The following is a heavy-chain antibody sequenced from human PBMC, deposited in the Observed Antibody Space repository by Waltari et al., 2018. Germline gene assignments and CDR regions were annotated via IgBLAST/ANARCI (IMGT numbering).Heavy chain of an antibody. D-gene: IGHD2-2*01. CDR1: GGSISSYY. V-gene: IGHV4-59*01. J-gene: IGHJ5*02. CDR2: IYYSGST. Sequence: QLQLQESGPRVVKPGETLSLTCTVSGGSISSYYWSWIRQPPGKGLEWIGYIYYSGSTNYNPPLKSRVTISVDTSKNQFSLKLSSVTAADTAVYYCARDRGCSSTSCYHWWFDPWGQGTLVTVSS. CDR3: ARDRGCSSTSCYHWWFDP.